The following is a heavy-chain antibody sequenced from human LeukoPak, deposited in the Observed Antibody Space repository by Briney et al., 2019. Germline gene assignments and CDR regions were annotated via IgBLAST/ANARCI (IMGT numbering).Heavy chain of an antibody. J-gene: IGHJ4*02. D-gene: IGHD3-9*01. CDR2: MNPNSGNT. V-gene: IGHV1-8*01. Sequence: ASVKVSCKASGYTFISYDINWVRQATGQGLEWMGWMNPNSGNTGYAQKFQGRVTMTRNTSMSTAYMELSSLRSEDTAVYYCARGIGYFDWSESDYWGQGTLVTVSS. CDR1: GYTFISYD. CDR3: ARGIGYFDWSESDY.